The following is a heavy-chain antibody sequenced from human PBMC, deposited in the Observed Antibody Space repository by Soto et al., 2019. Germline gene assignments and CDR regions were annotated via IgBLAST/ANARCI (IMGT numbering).Heavy chain of an antibody. CDR1: GFTFSSYA. CDR3: AKGMGPRVYYGMDV. J-gene: IGHJ6*02. Sequence: GGSLRLSCAASGFTFSSYAMSWVRQAPGKGLEWVSAISGSGGSTYYADSVKGRFTISRDNSKNTLYLQMNSLRAEDTAVYYCAKGMGPRVYYGMDVWGQGTTVTVSS. CDR2: ISGSGGST. V-gene: IGHV3-23*01. D-gene: IGHD3-10*01.